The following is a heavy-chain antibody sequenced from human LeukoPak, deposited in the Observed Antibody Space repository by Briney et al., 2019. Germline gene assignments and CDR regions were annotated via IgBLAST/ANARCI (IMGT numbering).Heavy chain of an antibody. CDR2: IIPMFNIE. D-gene: IGHD5-12*01. V-gene: IGHV1-69*01. CDR1: GDTFRKSA. CDR3: VRELVYSGFDWQDY. J-gene: IGHJ4*02. Sequence: SVKVSCKASGDTFRKSAITWVRQAPGQGLEWMGGIIPMFNIEKYAQKFQGRVSVTADESTNTAYMELSSLRSDDTAVYYCVRELVYSGFDWQDYWGQGTLVTVSS.